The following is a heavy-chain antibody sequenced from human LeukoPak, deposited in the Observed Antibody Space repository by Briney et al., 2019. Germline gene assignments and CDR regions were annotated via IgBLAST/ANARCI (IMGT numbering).Heavy chain of an antibody. D-gene: IGHD3-10*01. Sequence: GSLRLSCAVSGFSVRDNYLNWVRQTPGGGLECVSVLYSGGAAYYADSVKGRFTISRDTSKNTLSLQMSSLRVEDTALYYCARGTFSPQGSYYGHWGQGTRVTVSS. CDR1: GFSVRDNY. CDR3: ARGTFSPQGSYYGH. J-gene: IGHJ4*02. CDR2: LYSGGAA. V-gene: IGHV3-53*01.